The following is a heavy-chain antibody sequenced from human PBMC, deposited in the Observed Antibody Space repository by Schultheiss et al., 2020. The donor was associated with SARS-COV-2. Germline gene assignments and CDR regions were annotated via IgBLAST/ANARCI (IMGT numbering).Heavy chain of an antibody. CDR2: INPNSGGT. J-gene: IGHJ4*02. Sequence: ASVKVSCKASGYTFTSYGISWVRQAPGQGLEWMGWINPNSGGTNYAQKFQGRVTMTRDTSISTAYMELSSLRSEDTAVYYCARDRMVVTAIPSYYFDYWGQGTLVTVSS. CDR1: GYTFTSYG. D-gene: IGHD2-21*02. V-gene: IGHV1-2*02. CDR3: ARDRMVVTAIPSYYFDY.